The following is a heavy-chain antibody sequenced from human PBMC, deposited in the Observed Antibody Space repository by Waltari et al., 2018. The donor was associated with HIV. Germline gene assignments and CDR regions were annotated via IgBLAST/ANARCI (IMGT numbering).Heavy chain of an antibody. J-gene: IGHJ2*01. CDR2: IRWNSGSI. Sequence: EVQLVESGGGLVQPGRSLRLSCAASGFTFDDYAMHWVRQAPGEGVECVSGIRWNSGSIGYADSVKGRFTIARDNAKNSLDLQMNSLRADDTALYYCAKGQTLYWYFDLWGRGTLVTVSS. V-gene: IGHV3-9*01. CDR3: AKGQTLYWYFDL. CDR1: GFTFDDYA.